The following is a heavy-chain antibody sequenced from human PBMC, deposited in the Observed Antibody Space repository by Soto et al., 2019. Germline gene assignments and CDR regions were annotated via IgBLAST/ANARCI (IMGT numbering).Heavy chain of an antibody. J-gene: IGHJ4*02. Sequence: SLRLSCAASGFSFSNYGMHWVRQAPGKGLEWVAVIWYDGSNENYADSVKGRFTISRDNPKNTLYLHVNSLRNEDTAVYYCAREDGPLSDCRDRSGFPDFWGQGILLTVSS. CDR3: AREDGPLSDCRDRSGFPDF. V-gene: IGHV3-33*01. CDR1: GFSFSNYG. CDR2: IWYDGSNE. D-gene: IGHD2-15*01.